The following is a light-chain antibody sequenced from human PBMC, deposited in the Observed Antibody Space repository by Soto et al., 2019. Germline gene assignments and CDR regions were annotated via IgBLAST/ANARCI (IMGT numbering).Light chain of an antibody. CDR1: VLAKKY. CDR3: YSATNNTLGV. Sequence: SYELTQPSSVSVSPGQTARITCSGAVLAKKYARWFQQKPGQAPMVVIYKDSERPAGITERFSGSSSGTTVTLTISGAQVEDEADYYCYSATNNTLGVFGGGTKLNVL. CDR2: KDS. J-gene: IGLJ3*02. V-gene: IGLV3-27*01.